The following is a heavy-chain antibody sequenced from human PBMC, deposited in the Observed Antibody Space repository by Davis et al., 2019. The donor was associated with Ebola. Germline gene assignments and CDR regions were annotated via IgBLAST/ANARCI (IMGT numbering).Heavy chain of an antibody. CDR1: GGSISSSSYY. V-gene: IGHV4-39*01. D-gene: IGHD5-18*01. CDR2: IYYSGST. J-gene: IGHJ5*02. CDR3: ARIFGYSYGWGWFDP. Sequence: PSETLSLTCTVSGGSISSSSYYWGWIRQPPGKGLEWIGSIYYSGSTYYNPSLKSRVTISVDTSKNQFSLKLSSVTAADTAVYYCARIFGYSYGWGWFDPWGQGTLVTVSS.